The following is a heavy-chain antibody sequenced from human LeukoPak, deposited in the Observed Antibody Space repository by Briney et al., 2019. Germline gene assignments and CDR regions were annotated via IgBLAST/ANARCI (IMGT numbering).Heavy chain of an antibody. Sequence: SETLSLTCAAYGGSFSGYYWSWIRRPPGKGLEWIGEINHSGSTNYNPSLKSRVTISVDTSKNQFSLKLRSVTAADTAVYYCARGGIAVAVRDYWGQGTLVTVSS. CDR3: ARGGIAVAVRDY. V-gene: IGHV4-34*01. CDR2: INHSGST. CDR1: GGSFSGYY. D-gene: IGHD6-19*01. J-gene: IGHJ4*02.